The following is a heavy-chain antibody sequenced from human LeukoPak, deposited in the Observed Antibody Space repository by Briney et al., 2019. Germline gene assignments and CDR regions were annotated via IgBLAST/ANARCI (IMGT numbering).Heavy chain of an antibody. D-gene: IGHD3-3*01. Sequence: KPSETLSLTCTVSGGSISNSSYYWGWIRQPPGKGLEWIGSIYYSGSTYYNPSLKSRVTISVDTSKNQFSLKLSSVTAADTAVYYCARQGYDFWSGYYSNRYNWFDPWGQGTLVTVSS. CDR3: ARQGYDFWSGYYSNRYNWFDP. CDR1: GGSISNSSYY. CDR2: IYYSGST. V-gene: IGHV4-39*01. J-gene: IGHJ5*02.